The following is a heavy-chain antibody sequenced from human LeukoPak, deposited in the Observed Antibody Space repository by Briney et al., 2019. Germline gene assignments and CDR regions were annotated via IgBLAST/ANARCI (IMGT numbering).Heavy chain of an antibody. CDR1: GGSISSSSYY. J-gene: IGHJ6*03. CDR2: IYYSGST. CDR3: ARGLGIDYYYYMDV. D-gene: IGHD7-27*01. V-gene: IGHV4-39*07. Sequence: SETLSLTCTVSGGSISSSSYYWGWIRQPPGKGLEWIGSIYYSGSTYYNPSLKSRVTISVDTSKNQFSLKLSSVTAADTAVYYCARGLGIDYYYYMDVWGKGTTVTVSS.